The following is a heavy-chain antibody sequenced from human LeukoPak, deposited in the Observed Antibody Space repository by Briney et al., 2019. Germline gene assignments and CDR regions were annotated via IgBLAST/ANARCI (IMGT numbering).Heavy chain of an antibody. J-gene: IGHJ5*02. CDR3: ARGGYYDFWSGYLSTLYNWFDP. CDR2: ISSSGSTI. D-gene: IGHD3-3*01. CDR1: GFTFSSYE. V-gene: IGHV3-48*03. Sequence: PGGSLRLSCAASGFTFSSYEMNWVRQAPGKGLEWISYISSSGSTIYYADSVKGRFTISRDNAKNSLFLQMNSLRAEDTAVYYCARGGYYDFWSGYLSTLYNWFDPWGQGTLVTVSS.